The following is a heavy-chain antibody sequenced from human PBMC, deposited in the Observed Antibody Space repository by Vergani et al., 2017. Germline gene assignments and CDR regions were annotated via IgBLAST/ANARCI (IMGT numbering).Heavy chain of an antibody. D-gene: IGHD6-13*01. J-gene: IGHJ4*02. V-gene: IGHV4-38-2*02. CDR2: IYYSGST. CDR3: ARGGPIAAAALD. CDR1: GYSISSGYY. Sequence: QVQLQESGPGLVKPSETLSLTCTVSGYSISSGYYWGWIRQPPGKGLEWIGSIYYSGSTNYNPSLKSRVTISVDTSKNQFSLKLSSVTAADTAVYYCARGGPIAAAALDWGQGTLVTVSS.